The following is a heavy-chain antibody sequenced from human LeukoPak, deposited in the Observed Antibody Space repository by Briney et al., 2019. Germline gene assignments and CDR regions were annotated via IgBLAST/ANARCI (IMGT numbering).Heavy chain of an antibody. J-gene: IGHJ4*02. CDR2: IYYSGST. CDR3: ARGRDGYTDYFDY. V-gene: IGHV4-59*01. D-gene: IGHD5-24*01. CDR1: GGSIRNYY. Sequence: KPSETLSLTCSVSGGSIRNYYWSWIRQPPGKGLEWIGYIYYSGSTNYNPSLKSRVTMSLDTSKNQFSLNLTSVTAADTAVYYCARGRDGYTDYFDYWGQGTLVTVSS.